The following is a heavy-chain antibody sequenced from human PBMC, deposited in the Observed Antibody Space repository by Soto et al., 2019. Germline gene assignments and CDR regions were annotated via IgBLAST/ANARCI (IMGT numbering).Heavy chain of an antibody. CDR3: ARAQVVDSWSGYYKGWLDP. Sequence: QVQLVQSGAEIKKPGASVKVSCKASGYTFTDYDLYWVRQAPGQGLEWMGRLNPDSGSTVNGQKFRTRVSMTMNTSINTAYLELDSLRSEDTAVYYCARAQVVDSWSGYYKGWLDPWGQGTLVTVSP. CDR1: GYTFTDYD. J-gene: IGHJ5*02. D-gene: IGHD3-3*01. CDR2: LNPDSGST. V-gene: IGHV1-8*02.